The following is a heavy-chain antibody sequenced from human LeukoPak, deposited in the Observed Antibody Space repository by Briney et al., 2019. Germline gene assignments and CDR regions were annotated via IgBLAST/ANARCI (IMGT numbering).Heavy chain of an antibody. CDR3: AKGLGERDY. CDR2: ISGSGGST. Sequence: AGGSLRLSCAASGFTFRHYAMSWVRQAPGKGLEWVSAISGSGGSTYYADSVKGRFTISRDNSKNTLYLQMNSLRAEDTAVYYCAKGLGERDYWGQGTPVTVSS. J-gene: IGHJ4*02. CDR1: GFTFRHYA. D-gene: IGHD1-1*01. V-gene: IGHV3-23*01.